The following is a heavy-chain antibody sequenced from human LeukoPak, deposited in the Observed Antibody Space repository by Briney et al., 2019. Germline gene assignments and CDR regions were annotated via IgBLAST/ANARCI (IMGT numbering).Heavy chain of an antibody. D-gene: IGHD6-13*01. Sequence: GGSLRLSCAASGFTFSSYWMSWVRQAPGKGLEWVANIKQDGSEKYYVDSVKGRFTISRDNAKNSLYLQMNSLRAEDTAVYYCARDTRIAAAGTMYYYYYGMDVWGQGTTVTASS. CDR3: ARDTRIAAAGTMYYYYYGMDV. CDR1: GFTFSSYW. V-gene: IGHV3-7*01. J-gene: IGHJ6*02. CDR2: IKQDGSEK.